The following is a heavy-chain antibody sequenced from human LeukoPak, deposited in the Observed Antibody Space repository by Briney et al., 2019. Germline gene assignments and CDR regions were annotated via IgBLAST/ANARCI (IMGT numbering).Heavy chain of an antibody. J-gene: IGHJ3*02. CDR3: ASLHNIAASDLDAFDI. Sequence: GRSLRLSCAASGFTFSSYWMSWVRQAPGKGLEWVANIKQDGSARYYVDSVKGRFTISRDNARDSLYLQMNSLRAEDTAVYYCASLHNIAASDLDAFDIWGQGTMVTVSS. V-gene: IGHV3-7*02. CDR2: IKQDGSAR. CDR1: GFTFSSYW. D-gene: IGHD6-13*01.